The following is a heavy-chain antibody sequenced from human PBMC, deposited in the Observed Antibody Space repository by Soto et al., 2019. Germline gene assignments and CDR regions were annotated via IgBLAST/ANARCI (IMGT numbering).Heavy chain of an antibody. CDR2: IYYTGVT. V-gene: IGHV4-31*11. CDR3: ARDGSSTANWLDP. D-gene: IGHD2-2*01. J-gene: IGHJ5*02. CDR1: GDSISRGYY. Sequence: LXLTFAFSGDSISRGYYWAWIRQNPGKGLEWIGYIYYTGVTYYNPSLGSRVNISVDTSKNQFSLELTSVTAADKAVYYCARDGSSTANWLDPWGQGLLVTVSS.